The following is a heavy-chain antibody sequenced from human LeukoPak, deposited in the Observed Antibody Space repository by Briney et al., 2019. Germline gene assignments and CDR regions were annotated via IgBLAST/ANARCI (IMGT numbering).Heavy chain of an antibody. J-gene: IGHJ4*02. CDR3: ASLYYGGNNFGY. CDR1: KFTVSSKY. Sequence: PGGSLRLSCAASKFTVSSKYMSWVRQAPGKGLEWVSVIYSGGSTHYADSVKGRFTISRDNSKNTLYLQMNSLRAEDTAVYYCASLYYGGNNFGYWGQGTLVTVSS. CDR2: IYSGGST. D-gene: IGHD4-23*01. V-gene: IGHV3-66*01.